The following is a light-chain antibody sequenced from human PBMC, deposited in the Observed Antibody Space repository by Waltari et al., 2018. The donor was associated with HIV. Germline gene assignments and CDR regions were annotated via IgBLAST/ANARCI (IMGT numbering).Light chain of an antibody. J-gene: IGKJ5*01. CDR1: QSVSSY. Sequence: DIVFTPSPATLSLSPGDRATLSCRASQSVSSYLAWYHQKPGQDPRLLIYDASNRATGIPARFSGSGSGTDFTLTISSLEPEDFAVYYCQQRSNWPPVTFGQGTRLEIK. CDR3: QQRSNWPPVT. CDR2: DAS. V-gene: IGKV3-11*01.